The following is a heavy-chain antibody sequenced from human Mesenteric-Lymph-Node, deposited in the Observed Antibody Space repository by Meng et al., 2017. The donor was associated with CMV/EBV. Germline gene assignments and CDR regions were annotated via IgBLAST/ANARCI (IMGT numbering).Heavy chain of an antibody. J-gene: IGHJ4*02. D-gene: IGHD2-2*01. V-gene: IGHV4-31*03. CDR3: AREFVVVPAAKGGFDY. CDR1: GGSISSGGYY. Sequence: SETLSLTCTVSGGSISSGGYYWSWIRQHPGKGLGWIGYIYYSGSTYYNPSLKSRVTISVDTSKNQFSLKLSSVTAADTAVYYCAREFVVVPAAKGGFDYWGQGTLVTVSS. CDR2: IYYSGST.